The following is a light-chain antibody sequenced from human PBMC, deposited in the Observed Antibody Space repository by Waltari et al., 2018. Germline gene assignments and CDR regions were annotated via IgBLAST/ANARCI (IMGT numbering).Light chain of an antibody. J-gene: IGLJ3*02. CDR2: DDS. Sequence: SIMLSQPPSMSVAPVQTATTTCGGKHIESERAHWYQQKPGQAPLVVLYDDSSRPSGIPRRFSGSNSGNKATLTISRVEAGDEADYYCQLWDTSNDRVVFGGGT. CDR3: QLWDTSNDRVV. CDR1: HIESER. V-gene: IGLV3-21*02.